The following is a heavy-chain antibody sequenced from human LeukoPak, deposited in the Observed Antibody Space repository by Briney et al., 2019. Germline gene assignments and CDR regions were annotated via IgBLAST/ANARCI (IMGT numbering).Heavy chain of an antibody. CDR3: AKDASGYCSGGSCYPLDY. Sequence: PGRSLRLPCAASGFTFSSYGMHWVRQAPGKGLEWVAVISYDGSNKYYADSVKGRFTISRDNSKNTLYLQMNSLRAEDTAVYYCAKDASGYCSGGSCYPLDYWGQGTLVTVSS. CDR2: ISYDGSNK. V-gene: IGHV3-30*18. CDR1: GFTFSSYG. D-gene: IGHD2-15*01. J-gene: IGHJ4*02.